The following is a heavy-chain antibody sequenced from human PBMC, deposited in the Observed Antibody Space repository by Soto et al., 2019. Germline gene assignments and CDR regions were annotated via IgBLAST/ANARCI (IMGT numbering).Heavy chain of an antibody. Sequence: SETLSLTCTVSGGSISSYYWSWIRQPPGKGLEWIGYIYYSGSTNYNPSLKSRVTISVDTSKNQFSLKLSSVTAADTAVYYCARALGGYSRSWPKWFDPWGQGTLVTVSS. CDR3: ARALGGYSRSWPKWFDP. D-gene: IGHD6-13*01. J-gene: IGHJ5*02. V-gene: IGHV4-59*01. CDR2: IYYSGST. CDR1: GGSISSYY.